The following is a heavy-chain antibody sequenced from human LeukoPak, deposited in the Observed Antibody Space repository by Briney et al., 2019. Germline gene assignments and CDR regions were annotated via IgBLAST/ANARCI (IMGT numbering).Heavy chain of an antibody. V-gene: IGHV4-34*01. CDR2: INHSGST. CDR3: ARGMGPHYGMDV. CDR1: GGSFSGYY. Sequence: SETPSLTCAVYGGSFSGYYWSWIRQPPGKGLEWIGEINHSGSTNYNPSLKSRVTISVDTSKNQFSLKLSSVTAADTAVYYCARGMGPHYGMDVWGQGTTVTVSS. J-gene: IGHJ6*02.